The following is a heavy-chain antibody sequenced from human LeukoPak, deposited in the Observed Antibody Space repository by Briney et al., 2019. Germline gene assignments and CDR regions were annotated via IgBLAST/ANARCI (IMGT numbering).Heavy chain of an antibody. J-gene: IGHJ4*02. CDR2: IIPIFGTA. Sequence: GASVKVSCKASGGTFSSYAISWVRQAPGQGLEWMGGIIPIFGTANYAQKFQGRVTITADKSTSTAYMELSSLRSEDTAVYYCARDAVRGQFDYWGQGTLVTVSS. V-gene: IGHV1-69*06. D-gene: IGHD6-25*01. CDR3: ARDAVRGQFDY. CDR1: GGTFSSYA.